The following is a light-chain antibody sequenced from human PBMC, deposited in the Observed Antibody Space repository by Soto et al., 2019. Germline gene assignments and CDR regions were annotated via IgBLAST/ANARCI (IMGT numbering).Light chain of an antibody. J-gene: IGKJ4*02. CDR3: QQYGSSQLT. Sequence: EIMSTQSPGTLSLSPGDRATLSCRASQSVAGSSLAWYQQKPAQAPRLLIYAASNRATGIPARFSGSGSGRDFSLIISGLEHEDFAVYFCQQYGSSQLTFGGGTKVDIK. CDR1: QSVAGSS. V-gene: IGKV3-20*01. CDR2: AAS.